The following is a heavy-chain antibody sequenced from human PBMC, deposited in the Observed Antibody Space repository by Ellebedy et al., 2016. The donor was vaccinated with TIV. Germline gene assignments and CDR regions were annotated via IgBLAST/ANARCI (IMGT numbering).Heavy chain of an antibody. CDR3: ARRSPYYYDSTSYAFDI. CDR2: IGTAGDT. D-gene: IGHD3-22*01. J-gene: IGHJ3*02. Sequence: GGSLRLSXAASGFTFSSYDMHWVRQATGKGLEWVSVIGTAGDTYYPGSVKGRFTISRENAKNSLYLQMNSLRAGDTAVYYCARRSPYYYDSTSYAFDIWGQGTMVTVSS. CDR1: GFTFSSYD. V-gene: IGHV3-13*01.